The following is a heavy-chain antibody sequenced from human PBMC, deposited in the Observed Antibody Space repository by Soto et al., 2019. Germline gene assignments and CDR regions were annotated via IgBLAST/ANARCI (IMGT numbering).Heavy chain of an antibody. CDR3: ARDPDIVATINAY. CDR1: GFTFSSYS. Sequence: GSLRLSCAASGFTFSSYSMNWVRQAPGKGLEWVSYISSSSSTIYYADSVKGRFTISRDNAKNSLYLQMNSLRAEDTAVYYCARDPDIVATINAYWGQGTLVTVSS. J-gene: IGHJ4*02. CDR2: ISSSSSTI. D-gene: IGHD5-12*01. V-gene: IGHV3-48*01.